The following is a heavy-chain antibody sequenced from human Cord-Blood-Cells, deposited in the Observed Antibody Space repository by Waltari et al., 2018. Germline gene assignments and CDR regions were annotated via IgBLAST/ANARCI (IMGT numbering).Heavy chain of an antibody. CDR2: INPNSGGT. V-gene: IGHV1-2*04. CDR1: GYTFTGNY. J-gene: IGHJ4*02. CDR3: ARGRGTAGPGNY. D-gene: IGHD3-16*01. Sequence: QVRLVQSGAEVKKPRASVTASCKASGYTFTGNYMHWSRQDPGQGLEWMGWINPNSGGTNYAQKLQGWVTMTRDTSISTAYMELSRLRSDDTAVYYCARGRGTAGPGNYWGQGTLVTVSS.